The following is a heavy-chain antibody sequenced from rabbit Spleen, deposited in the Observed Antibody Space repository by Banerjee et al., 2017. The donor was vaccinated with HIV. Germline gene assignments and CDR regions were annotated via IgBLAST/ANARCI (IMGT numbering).Heavy chain of an antibody. D-gene: IGHD2-1*01. J-gene: IGHJ4*01. Sequence: QEQLVESGGDLVQPEGSLTLTCTASGFSFSSSYYMCWVRQAPGKGLEWIACIYGGDGISTAYANWAKGRFTISETSSTTVTLQMTSLTAADTAIYFCARDVATIGFRLGLWGPGTLVTVS. CDR1: GFSFSSSYY. CDR3: ARDVATIGFRLGL. CDR2: IYGGDGIST. V-gene: IGHV1S45*01.